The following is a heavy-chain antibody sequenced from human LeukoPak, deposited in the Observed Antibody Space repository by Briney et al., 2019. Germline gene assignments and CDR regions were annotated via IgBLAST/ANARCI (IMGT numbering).Heavy chain of an antibody. CDR1: GYSFTSYW. J-gene: IGHJ4*02. D-gene: IGHD2-15*01. CDR2: IDPSDSYT. Sequence: PGESLKISCKGSGYSFTSYWISWVRQMPGKGLEWMGRIDPSDSYTNYSPSFQGHVTTSADKSISTAYLQWSSLKASDTAMYYCARHARYCSGGSCYAFLDYWGQGTLVTVSS. V-gene: IGHV5-10-1*01. CDR3: ARHARYCSGGSCYAFLDY.